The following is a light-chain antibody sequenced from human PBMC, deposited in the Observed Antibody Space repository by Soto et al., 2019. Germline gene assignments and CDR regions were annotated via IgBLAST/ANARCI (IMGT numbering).Light chain of an antibody. CDR3: GTWDNGLSAVV. CDR2: END. J-gene: IGLJ2*01. CDR1: DSNIWYNS. V-gene: IGLV1-51*02. Sequence: QSVLTQPPSVSAAPGQKITISCSGSDSNIWYNSVSWYQQLPGTAPKLLISENDDRPSDLPDRFSASKSGTSATLGITGLQTGDEATYFCGTWDNGLSAVVFGGGTKLTVL.